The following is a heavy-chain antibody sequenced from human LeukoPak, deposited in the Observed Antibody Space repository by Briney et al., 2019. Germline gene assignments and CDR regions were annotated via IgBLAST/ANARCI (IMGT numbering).Heavy chain of an antibody. CDR2: ISYDGSNK. Sequence: PGGSLRLSCAASGFTFSSYAMHWVRQAPGKGLEWVAVISYDGSNKYYADSVKGRFTISRDNSKNTLYLQMNSLRAEDTAVYYCARRLGYSSGHFDYWGQGTLVTVSS. J-gene: IGHJ4*02. CDR3: ARRLGYSSGHFDY. CDR1: GFTFSSYA. D-gene: IGHD6-19*01. V-gene: IGHV3-30*04.